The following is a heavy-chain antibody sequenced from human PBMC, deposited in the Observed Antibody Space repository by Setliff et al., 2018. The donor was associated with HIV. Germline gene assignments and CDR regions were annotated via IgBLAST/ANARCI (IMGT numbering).Heavy chain of an antibody. Sequence: ASVKVSCKASGYTFISYDINWVRQATGQGLEWMGWINPNSNDIAYAQKLQGRVTMTRNTSIATAYMELSSLRSEDTAVYYCARATDYDSSGYYSLNFDYWGQGTLVTVS. J-gene: IGHJ4*02. V-gene: IGHV1-8*01. CDR3: ARATDYDSSGYYSLNFDY. CDR1: GYTFISYD. CDR2: INPNSNDI. D-gene: IGHD3-22*01.